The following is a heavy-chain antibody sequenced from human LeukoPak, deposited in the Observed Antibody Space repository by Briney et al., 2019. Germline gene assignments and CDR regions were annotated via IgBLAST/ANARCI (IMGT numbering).Heavy chain of an antibody. CDR3: ARATGTWGHDGFDI. Sequence: ASVKVSCKAYGYTFMSHGISWVRQAPGQGLEWLGWISGSSSNTNYAQRLQGRVTMTTDTSTTTAYMELRSLRSDDTAVYYCARATGTWGHDGFDIWGQGTMVTVSS. J-gene: IGHJ3*02. V-gene: IGHV1-18*01. CDR2: ISGSSSNT. D-gene: IGHD3-16*01. CDR1: GYTFMSHG.